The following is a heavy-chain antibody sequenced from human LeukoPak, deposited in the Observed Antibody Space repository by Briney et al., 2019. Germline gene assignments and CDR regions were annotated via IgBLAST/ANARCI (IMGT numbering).Heavy chain of an antibody. V-gene: IGHV5-51*01. J-gene: IGHJ4*02. CDR3: VRQGVPGLLYFDN. CDR2: IYPGDSDT. Sequence: GESLKISCKGSGYSLTTYWIGWVRQMPGKGLEWVAIIYPGDSDTRYSPSLQGQVTISADKSITTAYLQWSSLKASDTAMYYCVRQGVPGLLYFDNWGQGTLVTVSS. CDR1: GYSLTTYW. D-gene: IGHD2/OR15-2a*01.